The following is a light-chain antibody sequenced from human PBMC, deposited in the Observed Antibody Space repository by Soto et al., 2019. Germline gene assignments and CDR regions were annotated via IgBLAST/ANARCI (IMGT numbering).Light chain of an antibody. V-gene: IGKV3-20*01. CDR3: QQNGSLPIT. CDR2: SAS. J-gene: IGKJ5*01. CDR1: QSLSGGY. Sequence: VLTQSPGTLSLSPGERATLSCRASQSLSGGYLAWFQQKPGQTPRLLIYSASNRATGIPDRFSGSGSVTDFTLTISRLEPEDFVVYYCQQNGSLPITFGQGTRLEIK.